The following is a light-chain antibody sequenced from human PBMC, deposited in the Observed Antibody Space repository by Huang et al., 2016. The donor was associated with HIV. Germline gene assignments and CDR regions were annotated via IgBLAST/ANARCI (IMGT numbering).Light chain of an antibody. J-gene: IGKJ5*01. V-gene: IGKV3-11*01. CDR1: QSVSSY. Sequence: EIVLTQSPATLSLSPGERATLSCRASQSVSSYLAWYQQKPGRAPRLLIYDASNRATGIPARFSGSGSGTDFTLTISSLEPEDFAVYYCQQRSNWRTFGQGTRLEIK. CDR3: QQRSNWRT. CDR2: DAS.